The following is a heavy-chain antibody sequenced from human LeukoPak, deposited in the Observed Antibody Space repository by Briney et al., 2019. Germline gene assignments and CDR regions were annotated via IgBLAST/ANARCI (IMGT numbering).Heavy chain of an antibody. CDR2: IRYDGSNK. J-gene: IGHJ4*02. CDR1: GFTFTTYG. V-gene: IGHV3-30*02. CDR3: AKGASWYLDY. D-gene: IGHD6-13*01. Sequence: SGGSLRLSCSASGFTFTTYGIHWVRHAPGKGLEWMAFIRYDGSNKYYADSVKGRFTISRDNSKNTLYLQMNSLSTEDTAVYYCAKGASWYLDYWGQGTLVTVSS.